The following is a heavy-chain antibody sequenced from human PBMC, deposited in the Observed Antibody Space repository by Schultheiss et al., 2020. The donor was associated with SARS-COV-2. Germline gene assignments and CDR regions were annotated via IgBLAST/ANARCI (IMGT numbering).Heavy chain of an antibody. V-gene: IGHV4-61*08. D-gene: IGHD6-6*01. CDR3: AREYSSSSFDY. J-gene: IGHJ4*02. CDR2: IYYSGST. CDR1: GGSISSGGYY. Sequence: SQTLSLTCTVSGGSISSGGYYWSWIRQHPGKGLEWIGYIYYSGSTNYNPSLKSRVTISVDTSKNQFSLKLSSVTAADTAVYYCAREYSSSSFDYWGQGTLVTVSS.